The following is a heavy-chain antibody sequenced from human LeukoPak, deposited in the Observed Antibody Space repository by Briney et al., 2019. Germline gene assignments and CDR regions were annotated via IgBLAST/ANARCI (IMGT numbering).Heavy chain of an antibody. CDR3: ARRLRQNLFDP. J-gene: IGHJ5*02. D-gene: IGHD4-17*01. CDR1: GVSISSDY. Sequence: PSETLSLTCTVSGVSISSDYWSWIRLPPGKGLEWIGYIYYSGSSNYNPSLKSRVTMSVDTSKNQFSLKLTSVTAADTAVYYCARRLRQNLFDPWGQGTLVPVSS. CDR2: IYYSGSS. V-gene: IGHV4-59*08.